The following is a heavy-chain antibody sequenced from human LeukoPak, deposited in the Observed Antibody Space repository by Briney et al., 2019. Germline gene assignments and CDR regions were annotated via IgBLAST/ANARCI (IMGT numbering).Heavy chain of an antibody. J-gene: IGHJ4*02. D-gene: IGHD2-15*01. V-gene: IGHV1-18*01. CDR3: ARVYCRGGACFALDS. CDR2: ISAYNGDT. CDR1: GYTFSDYA. Sequence: ASVKVSCKASGYTFSDYAMHWVRKAPGQGLEWMGWISAYNGDTNYAQKLQGRVTMTTDTSTNTAYMEMRSLRSDDTAVYYCARVYCRGGACFALDSWGQGTLVTVSS.